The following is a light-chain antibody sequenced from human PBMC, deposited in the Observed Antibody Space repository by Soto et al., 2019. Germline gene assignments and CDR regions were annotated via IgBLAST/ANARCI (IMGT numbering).Light chain of an antibody. CDR3: QVWDSSSDHWV. J-gene: IGLJ3*02. CDR2: DDY. V-gene: IGLV3-21*02. CDR1: DIGRKS. Sequence: SYELTQPPSVSVAPGQTARITCGGNDIGRKSVHWYQQKPGQAPVLVVNDDYDRPSGIPERFSGSNSGNTATLTISEVEAGDEADYYCQVWDSSSDHWVFGGGTKLTVL.